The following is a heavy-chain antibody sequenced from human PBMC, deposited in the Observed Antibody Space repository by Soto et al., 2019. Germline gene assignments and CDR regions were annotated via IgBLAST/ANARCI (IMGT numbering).Heavy chain of an antibody. D-gene: IGHD2-2*01. CDR3: ARDRYCSSANCHGASNWFDP. Sequence: ARCHTCTVSGGTISRGGYYWSWIRQHTGKGLEWLGHIYYSGSTYYNPALKSRVTISVDTSKNQFSLKLSSVTAADTAVYYSARDRYCSSANCHGASNWFDPRGQGTPVPVS. V-gene: IGHV4-31*03. J-gene: IGHJ5*02. CDR2: IYYSGST. CDR1: GGTISRGGYY.